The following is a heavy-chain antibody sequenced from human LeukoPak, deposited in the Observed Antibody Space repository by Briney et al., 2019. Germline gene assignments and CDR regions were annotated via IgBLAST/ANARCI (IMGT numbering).Heavy chain of an antibody. J-gene: IGHJ4*02. V-gene: IGHV4-59*01. Sequence: PSETLSLTCTVSGGSISGYYWNWIRHPPGKGLEWIGHIYYSGSSSYNPSLSSRVTISVDTSKNQFSLRLSSVTAADTAMYYCAGRLTYSYAIDYWGQGTLVTVSS. CDR2: IYYSGSS. CDR3: AGRLTYSYAIDY. CDR1: GGSISGYY. D-gene: IGHD5-18*01.